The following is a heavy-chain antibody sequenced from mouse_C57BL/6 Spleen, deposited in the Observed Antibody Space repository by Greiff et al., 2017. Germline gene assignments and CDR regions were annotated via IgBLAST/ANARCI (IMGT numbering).Heavy chain of an antibody. Sequence: QVQLKESGAELARPGASVKLSCKASGYTFTSYGISWVKQRTGQGLEWIGEIYPRSGNTYYNEKFKDKATLTADKSSSTAYMELRSLTSEDSAVYFCARGRDYYGNYEYYFDDWGQGTTLTVSS. V-gene: IGHV1-81*01. CDR3: ARGRDYYGNYEYYFDD. CDR1: GYTFTSYG. CDR2: IYPRSGNT. D-gene: IGHD2-1*01. J-gene: IGHJ2*01.